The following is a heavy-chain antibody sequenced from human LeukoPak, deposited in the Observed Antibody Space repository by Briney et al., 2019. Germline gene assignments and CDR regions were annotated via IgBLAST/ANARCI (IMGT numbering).Heavy chain of an antibody. CDR1: GFTFGDYA. Sequence: GGSLRLSCTASGFTFGDYAMSWVRQAPGKGLEWVSSISSSSSYIYYADSVKGRFTISRDNAKNSLYLQMNSLRAEDTAVYYCARYCSSTSCSKGNSFDYWGQGTLVTVSS. V-gene: IGHV3-21*01. CDR2: ISSSSSYI. D-gene: IGHD2-2*01. CDR3: ARYCSSTSCSKGNSFDY. J-gene: IGHJ4*02.